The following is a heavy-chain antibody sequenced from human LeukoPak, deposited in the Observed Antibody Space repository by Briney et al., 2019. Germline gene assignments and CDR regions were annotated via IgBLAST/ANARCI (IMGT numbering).Heavy chain of an antibody. J-gene: IGHJ3*02. CDR3: ATRYSSSWDDAFDI. V-gene: IGHV4-59*01. CDR1: GGSISSYC. Sequence: SETLSLTCTVSGGSISSYCWSWIRQPPGKGLEWIGYIYYSGSTNYNPSLKSRVTISVDTSKNQFSLKLSSVTAADTAVYYCATRYSSSWDDAFDIWGQGTMVTVSS. D-gene: IGHD6-13*01. CDR2: IYYSGST.